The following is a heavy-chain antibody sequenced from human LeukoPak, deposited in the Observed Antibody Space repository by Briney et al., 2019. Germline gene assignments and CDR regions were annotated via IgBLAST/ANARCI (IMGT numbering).Heavy chain of an antibody. D-gene: IGHD3-22*01. Sequence: PSETLSLTCTVSGGSISSSSYYWGWIRQPPGKGLEWIGSIYYSGSTYYNPPLKSRVTISVDTSKNQFSLKLSSVTAADTAVYYCARHTYDSSGYYYLAYYFDYWGQGTLVTVSS. CDR1: GGSISSSSYY. CDR3: ARHTYDSSGYYYLAYYFDY. V-gene: IGHV4-39*01. J-gene: IGHJ4*02. CDR2: IYYSGST.